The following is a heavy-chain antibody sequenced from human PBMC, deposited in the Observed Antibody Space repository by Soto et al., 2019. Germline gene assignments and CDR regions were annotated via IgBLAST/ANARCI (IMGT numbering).Heavy chain of an antibody. CDR3: ARADFTICGPGYNGMDV. Sequence: PSETLSLACTVSGGSVNSDSYYWSWIRQPPGKGLEWIGYIYYSGSTNYNPSLKSRVTISVDTSKNQFSLKLSSVTAADTAVYFCARADFTICGPGYNGMDVWGQGTTVTVSS. D-gene: IGHD3-3*01. J-gene: IGHJ6*02. V-gene: IGHV4-61*01. CDR2: IYYSGST. CDR1: GGSVNSDSYY.